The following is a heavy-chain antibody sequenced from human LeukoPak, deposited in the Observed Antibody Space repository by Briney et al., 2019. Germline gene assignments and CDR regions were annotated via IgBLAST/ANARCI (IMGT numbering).Heavy chain of an antibody. J-gene: IGHJ6*03. CDR2: ISYDGSNE. CDR1: GFTFSSYV. V-gene: IGHV3-30*04. D-gene: IGHD3-3*02. Sequence: GGSLRLSCAASGFTFSSYVMHWVRQAPGKGLEWVAIISYDGSNEYYADSVKGRFTISRDNSKNTLYLQMNSLRAEDTAVYYCVKTFKVYYSYYMDVWGKGTTVTVSS. CDR3: VKTFKVYYSYYMDV.